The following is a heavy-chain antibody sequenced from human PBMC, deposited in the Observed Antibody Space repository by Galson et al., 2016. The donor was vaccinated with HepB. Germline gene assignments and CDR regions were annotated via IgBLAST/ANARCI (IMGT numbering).Heavy chain of an antibody. CDR1: GYTFSDFY. D-gene: IGHD6-19*01. V-gene: IGHV1-18*01. CDR2: ISAYNENK. Sequence: SVKVSCKASGYTFSDFYMHWVRQAPGQGLEWMGWISAYNENKNFAQKFQDRLTLTTDTSTRSAYMELRSLTSDDTAVYYCARISDLGPPWLAHFDYWGQGTLVTVSS. J-gene: IGHJ4*02. CDR3: ARISDLGPPWLAHFDY.